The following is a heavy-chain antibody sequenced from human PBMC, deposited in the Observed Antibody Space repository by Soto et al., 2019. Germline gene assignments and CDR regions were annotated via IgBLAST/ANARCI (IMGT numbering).Heavy chain of an antibody. D-gene: IGHD3-3*01. CDR3: AKDGRSGRRPDDFDY. V-gene: IGHV3-23*01. CDR2: ISGSGGST. Sequence: EVQVLESGGGLVQPGGSLRLSCAASGFTFSSYAMSWVRQAPGKGLEWVSGISGSGGSTYYADSVKGRFTISRDNSKNTLYLQMNSLRDEDTAMYHCAKDGRSGRRPDDFDYWGQGTLVTVSS. J-gene: IGHJ4*02. CDR1: GFTFSSYA.